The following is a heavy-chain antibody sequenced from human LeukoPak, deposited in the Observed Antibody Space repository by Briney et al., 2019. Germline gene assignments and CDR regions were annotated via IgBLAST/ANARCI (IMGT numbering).Heavy chain of an antibody. J-gene: IGHJ4*02. CDR2: IYHTGST. Sequence: SETLSLTCIVSGGSISSSNHYWGWIRQPPGQGLEWIGSIYHTGSTYYNPSLKSRVTISVVTSKSQFSLKLSSVTAADTAMYYCARLSVGAADYWGQGTLVTVSS. CDR3: ARLSVGAADY. D-gene: IGHD1-26*01. CDR1: GGSISSSNHY. V-gene: IGHV4-39*01.